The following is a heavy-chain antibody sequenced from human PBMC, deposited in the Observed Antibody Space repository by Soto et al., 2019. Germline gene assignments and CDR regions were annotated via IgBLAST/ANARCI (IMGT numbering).Heavy chain of an antibody. D-gene: IGHD4-17*01. Sequence: VQLVESGGGLVQPGGSLKLSCAASGFTFSGSAMHWVRQAPGKGLEWVGRIRSKANSYATAYAASVKGRFNISRDDSKNTAYLQMNSMKTEDTAVYYCTRLATVTTWPSWGQGTLVTVSS. CDR2: IRSKANSYAT. CDR3: TRLATVTTWPS. J-gene: IGHJ4*02. V-gene: IGHV3-73*01. CDR1: GFTFSGSA.